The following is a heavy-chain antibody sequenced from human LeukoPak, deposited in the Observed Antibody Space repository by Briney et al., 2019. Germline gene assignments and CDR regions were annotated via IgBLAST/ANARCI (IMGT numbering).Heavy chain of an antibody. CDR3: ARDQYYDSKGWFDP. CDR2: ISTYNVST. V-gene: IGHV1-18*04. Sequence: ASVKVSCKASGYTFTSHGTTWVRQAPGQGLEWMGWISTYNVSTNYAQKLQGRVTMTTDTSTSTAYMELRSLRSDDTAVYYCARDQYYDSKGWFDPWGQGTLVTVS. D-gene: IGHD3-22*01. J-gene: IGHJ5*02. CDR1: GYTFTSHG.